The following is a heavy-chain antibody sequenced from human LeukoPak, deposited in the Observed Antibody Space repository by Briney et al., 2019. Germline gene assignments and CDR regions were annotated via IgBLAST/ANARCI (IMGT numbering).Heavy chain of an antibody. Sequence: GGSLRLSCAASGFTVSSNYMSWVRQAPGKGLEWASVIYTGGSAYYADSMKGRFTISRDNSKNTLYLQMSSLRAEDTAVYYCVKITSVTGGDCWGQGTRLTVSS. D-gene: IGHD1-14*01. J-gene: IGHJ4*02. CDR3: VKITSVTGGDC. V-gene: IGHV3-53*05. CDR1: GFTVSSNY. CDR2: IYTGGSA.